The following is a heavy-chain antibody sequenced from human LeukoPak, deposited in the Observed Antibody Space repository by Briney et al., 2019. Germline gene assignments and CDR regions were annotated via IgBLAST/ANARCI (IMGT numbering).Heavy chain of an antibody. CDR3: ARAAFYYGSGSFDY. Sequence: GGSLRLSCAASGFTFTSYAMSWVRQAPGKGLEWVSAISGGGGSTYYADSVKGRFTISRDNSKNTLYLQMNTLRAEDTAVYYCARAAFYYGSGSFDYWGQGTLVTVSS. CDR1: GFTFTSYA. CDR2: ISGGGGST. D-gene: IGHD3-10*01. V-gene: IGHV3-23*01. J-gene: IGHJ4*02.